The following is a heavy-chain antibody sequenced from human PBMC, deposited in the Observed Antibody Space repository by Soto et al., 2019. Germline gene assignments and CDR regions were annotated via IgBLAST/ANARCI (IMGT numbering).Heavy chain of an antibody. Sequence: GGSLRLSCAASGFTFSSYGMHWVRQAPGKGLEWVAVIWYDGSNKYYADSVKGRFTISRDNSKNTLYLQMNSLRAEDTAVYRCAKSPYSTTLYYFHYWGQGTLVTVSS. V-gene: IGHV3-33*06. CDR2: IWYDGSNK. CDR1: GFTFSSYG. CDR3: AKSPYSTTLYYFHY. D-gene: IGHD6-13*01. J-gene: IGHJ4*02.